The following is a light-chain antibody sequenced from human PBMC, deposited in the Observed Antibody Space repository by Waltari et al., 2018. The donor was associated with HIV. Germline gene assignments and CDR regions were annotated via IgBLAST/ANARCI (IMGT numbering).Light chain of an antibody. CDR2: SNT. CDR3: GAYDNRLNPVL. CDR1: TSNLEARAG. V-gene: IGLV1-40*03. Sequence: QSVLKQPPSVSRAPGQRAIIPCTGRTSNLEARAGVNCYQQRPGAAPKVLIYSNTHRPSGVPDRFSGSKSGASASLAIAGLQTEDEADYFCGAYDNRLNPVLFGGGTRLTVL. J-gene: IGLJ2*01.